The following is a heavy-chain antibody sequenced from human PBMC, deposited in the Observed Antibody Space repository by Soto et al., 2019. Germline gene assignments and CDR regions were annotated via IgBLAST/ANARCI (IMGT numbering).Heavy chain of an antibody. J-gene: IGHJ4*02. V-gene: IGHV1-18*01. CDR3: ARRTLGSAIGIGDY. CDR2: ITADNGDT. D-gene: IGHD7-27*01. Sequence: QVQLVQSGAEVKKPGASVKVSCKTSGYTFTMYGISWVRQAPGQGLEWLGMITADNGDTKYAQKVQDRLTVTMDTSTTTAYMELRSLTFDDTAVYNCARRTLGSAIGIGDYWGQGTLVTVSS. CDR1: GYTFTMYG.